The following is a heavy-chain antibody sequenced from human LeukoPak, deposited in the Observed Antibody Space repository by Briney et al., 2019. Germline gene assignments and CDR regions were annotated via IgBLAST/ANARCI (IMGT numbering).Heavy chain of an antibody. Sequence: GRSLRLSSAASGFTFISYAMHWVRQAPGKGVECVAVISYDGSNKYYADSVKGRFTISRDNSKNTLYLQMNSLRAEDTAVYYCARDHTVAGIVFDSWGQGARVTVSS. V-gene: IGHV3-30*07. CDR2: ISYDGSNK. D-gene: IGHD6-19*01. CDR3: ARDHTVAGIVFDS. CDR1: GFTFISYA. J-gene: IGHJ4*02.